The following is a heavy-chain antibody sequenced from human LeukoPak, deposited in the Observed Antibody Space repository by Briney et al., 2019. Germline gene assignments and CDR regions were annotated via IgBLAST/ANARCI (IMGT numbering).Heavy chain of an antibody. Sequence: SVTVSCTASGGTFSSYAISWVRQAPGQGLEWMGGIIPIFGTANYAQKFQGRVTITADESTSTAYMELSSLRSEDTAVYYCARGGFPGIAAAEVYYYGMDVWGQGTTVTVSS. D-gene: IGHD6-13*01. J-gene: IGHJ6*02. CDR1: GGTFSSYA. V-gene: IGHV1-69*13. CDR2: IIPIFGTA. CDR3: ARGGFPGIAAAEVYYYGMDV.